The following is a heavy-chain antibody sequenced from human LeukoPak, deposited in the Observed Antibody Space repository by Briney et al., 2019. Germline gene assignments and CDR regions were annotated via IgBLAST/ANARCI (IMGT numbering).Heavy chain of an antibody. D-gene: IGHD4-17*01. CDR1: GFTFSSYG. CDR2: ISYDGSNK. Sequence: GGSLRLSCAASGFTFSSYGMHWVRQAPGKGLEWVAVISYDGSNKYYADSVKGRFTISRDNSKNTLYLQMNSLRAEDTAVYYCAKDARPHLSTVTGTWDYWGQGTLVTVSS. V-gene: IGHV3-30*18. CDR3: AKDARPHLSTVTGTWDY. J-gene: IGHJ4*02.